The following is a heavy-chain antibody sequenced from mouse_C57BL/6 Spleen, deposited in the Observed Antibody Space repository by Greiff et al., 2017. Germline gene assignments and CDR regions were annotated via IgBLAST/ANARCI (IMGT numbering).Heavy chain of an antibody. J-gene: IGHJ1*03. D-gene: IGHD1-1*01. CDR3: ARDSYYYGSRLYFDV. CDR1: GYAFSSSW. V-gene: IGHV1-82*01. Sequence: VKLVESGPELVKPGASVKISCKASGYAFSSSWMNWVKQRPGKGLEWIGRIYPGDGDTNYNGKFKGKATLTADKSSSTAYMQLSSLTSEDSAVYYCARDSYYYGSRLYFDVWGTGTTLTVSS. CDR2: IYPGDGDT.